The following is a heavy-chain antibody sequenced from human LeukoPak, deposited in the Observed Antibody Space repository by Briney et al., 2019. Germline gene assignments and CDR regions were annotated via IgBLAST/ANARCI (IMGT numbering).Heavy chain of an antibody. CDR2: IIPIFGTA. CDR1: GGTFSSYA. Sequence: SVKVSCKASGGTFSSYAISWVRQAPGQGLEWMGGIIPIFGTANYAQKFQGRVTITADESTSTAYMELSSLRSEDTAVYYCARTRDIVVVPAATYNWFDPWGQGTLVTVSS. D-gene: IGHD2-2*01. CDR3: ARTRDIVVVPAATYNWFDP. V-gene: IGHV1-69*13. J-gene: IGHJ5*02.